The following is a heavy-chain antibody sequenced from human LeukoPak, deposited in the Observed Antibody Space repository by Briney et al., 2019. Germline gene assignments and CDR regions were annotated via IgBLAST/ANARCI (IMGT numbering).Heavy chain of an antibody. Sequence: PSETLSLTCVVSGGSINNNKWWSWIRQPPGKGLEWIGEINHSGSTNYNPSLKSRVTISVDTSKNQFSLKLSSVTAADTAVYYCARASGSYLNLDYWGQGTLVTVSS. V-gene: IGHV4/OR15-8*01. CDR2: INHSGST. CDR3: ARASGSYLNLDY. J-gene: IGHJ4*02. D-gene: IGHD1-26*01. CDR1: GGSINNNKW.